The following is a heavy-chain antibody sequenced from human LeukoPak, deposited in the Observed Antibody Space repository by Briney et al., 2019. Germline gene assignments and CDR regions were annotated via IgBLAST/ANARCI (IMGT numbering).Heavy chain of an antibody. J-gene: IGHJ4*02. Sequence: EGSLRLSCAASGFTFCSYSMNWVRQAPGGGLEWVSSISSSSYIYYADSVEGRFTISRDNAKNSLYLQMNSLRAEDTAVYYCARGRTMVRGVIIAFDYWGQGTLVTVSS. CDR3: ARGRTMVRGVIIAFDY. CDR1: GFTFCSYS. V-gene: IGHV3-21*01. CDR2: ISSSSYI. D-gene: IGHD3-10*01.